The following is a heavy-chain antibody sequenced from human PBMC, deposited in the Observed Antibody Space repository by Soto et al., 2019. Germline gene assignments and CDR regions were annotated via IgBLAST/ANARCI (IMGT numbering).Heavy chain of an antibody. V-gene: IGHV1-69*13. Sequence: SVKVSCKASGGTFSSYAISWVRQAPGQGLEWMGGIIPIFGTANYAQKFQGRVTITADESTSTAYMELSSLRSEDTAVYYCASCYYYDSSGYFDGLDYWGQGTLVTVSS. D-gene: IGHD3-22*01. CDR3: ASCYYYDSSGYFDGLDY. CDR1: GGTFSSYA. J-gene: IGHJ4*02. CDR2: IIPIFGTA.